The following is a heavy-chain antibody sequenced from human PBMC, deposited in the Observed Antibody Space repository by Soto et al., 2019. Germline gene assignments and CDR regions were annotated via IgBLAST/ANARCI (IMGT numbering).Heavy chain of an antibody. CDR1: GYTFTGHY. Sequence: GASVKVSCKASGYTFTGHYIHWVRQAPEQGPEWMGEIGPESGATRYAQIFQGRVTMTRDMSITTVYMELNNLSPDDTAVYYCGRGRSGQIVVFYWGQGTPVTVSS. V-gene: IGHV1-2*02. CDR2: IGPESGAT. CDR3: GRGRSGQIVVFY. D-gene: IGHD1-26*01. J-gene: IGHJ4*02.